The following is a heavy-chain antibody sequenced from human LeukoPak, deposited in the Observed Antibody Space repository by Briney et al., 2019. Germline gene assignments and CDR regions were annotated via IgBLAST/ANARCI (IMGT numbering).Heavy chain of an antibody. V-gene: IGHV3-11*06. CDR2: ISSSSSYT. J-gene: IGHJ4*02. CDR1: GFTFSDYY. D-gene: IGHD3-3*01. Sequence: PGGSLRLSCAASGFTFSDYYMSWIRQAPGKGLEWVSYISSSSSYTNYADSVKGRFTISRDNAKNSLYLQMNSLRAEDTAVYYCARVFQSIGRYDFWSGPHEPFDYWGQGTLVTVSS. CDR3: ARVFQSIGRYDFWSGPHEPFDY.